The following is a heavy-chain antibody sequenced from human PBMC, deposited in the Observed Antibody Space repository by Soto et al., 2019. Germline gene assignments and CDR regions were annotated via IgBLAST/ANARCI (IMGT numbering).Heavy chain of an antibody. Sequence: LRLSCAASGFTFRSYAMSWVRQAPRKGLEWVSAISGSGGNIYYADSVKGRFTISRDNSKNTLYLEMNSLRAEDTAVYYCAKDKGPSVGATPGYYYQGLDVWGQGTTVTVSS. V-gene: IGHV3-23*01. CDR1: GFTFRSYA. CDR2: ISGSGGNI. CDR3: AKDKGPSVGATPGYYYQGLDV. D-gene: IGHD2-15*01. J-gene: IGHJ6*02.